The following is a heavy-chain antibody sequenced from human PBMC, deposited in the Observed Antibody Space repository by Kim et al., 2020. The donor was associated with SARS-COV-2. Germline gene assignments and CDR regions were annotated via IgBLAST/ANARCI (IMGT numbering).Heavy chain of an antibody. D-gene: IGHD6-19*01. V-gene: IGHV4-39*01. J-gene: IGHJ4*02. CDR2: IYYSGTT. CDR3: ARHFYPGWSCDY. CDR1: GGSISSSSHH. Sequence: SETLSLTCTVSGGSISSSSHHWGWIRQPPGKGLEWIASIYYSGTTYYNASLKSRLTIFVDTSKNQFSLKLNSVTAADTAVYYCARHFYPGWSCDYWGQGILVTVSS.